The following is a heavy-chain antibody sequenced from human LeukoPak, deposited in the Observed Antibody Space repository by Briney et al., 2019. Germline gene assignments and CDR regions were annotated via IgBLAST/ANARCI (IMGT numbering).Heavy chain of an antibody. D-gene: IGHD4-11*01. Sequence: GGSLRLSCKASGFTFSSQWMNWVRQAPGKGLEWVSAISGSGDNTYYADSVKDRFTISRDKSKNTLYLQMNSLGAEDTAVYYCAKNRGNYYYFDYWGQGTLVTVSS. J-gene: IGHJ4*02. V-gene: IGHV3-23*01. CDR1: GFTFSSQW. CDR2: ISGSGDNT. CDR3: AKNRGNYYYFDY.